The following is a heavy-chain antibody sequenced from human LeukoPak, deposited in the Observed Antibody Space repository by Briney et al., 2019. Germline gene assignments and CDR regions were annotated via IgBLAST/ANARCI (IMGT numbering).Heavy chain of an antibody. D-gene: IGHD3-10*01. CDR1: GFTFSSYA. J-gene: IGHJ5*02. V-gene: IGHV3-30*14. Sequence: GGSLRLSCAASGFTFSSYAMHWVRQAPGKGLEWVAVISYDGSNKYYADSVKGRFTISRDNSKNTLYLQMNSLRAEDTAVYYCARVDYYGSGSYPATFDPWGQGTLVTVSS. CDR3: ARVDYYGSGSYPATFDP. CDR2: ISYDGSNK.